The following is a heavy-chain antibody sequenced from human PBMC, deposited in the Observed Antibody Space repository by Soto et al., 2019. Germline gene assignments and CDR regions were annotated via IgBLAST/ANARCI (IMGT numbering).Heavy chain of an antibody. D-gene: IGHD3-3*01. CDR1: GYTLTTYV. J-gene: IGHJ6*02. CDR2: INAGNDNT. Sequence: GASVKVSCTASGYTLTTYVMHWVRQAPGQRLEWMGWINAGNDNTKYSEKFQGRVTITRDTSASTVYMELSSLSSEDTAVYYCAKVGQYYYGMDVWGQGTTVTVSS. CDR3: AKVGQYYYGMDV. V-gene: IGHV1-3*01.